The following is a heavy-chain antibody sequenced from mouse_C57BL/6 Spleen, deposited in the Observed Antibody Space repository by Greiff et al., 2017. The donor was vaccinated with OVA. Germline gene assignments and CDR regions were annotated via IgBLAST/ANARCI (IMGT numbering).Heavy chain of an antibody. CDR3: ASGPDYYAMDY. Sequence: QVQLQQSGAELVKPGASVKLSCKASGYTFTSYWMHWVKQRPGRGLEWIGRIDPNSGGTKYNEKFKSKATLTVDKPSSTAYMQLSSLTSEDSAVYYCASGPDYYAMDYWGQGTSVTVSS. V-gene: IGHV1-72*01. CDR1: GYTFTSYW. J-gene: IGHJ4*01. CDR2: IDPNSGGT.